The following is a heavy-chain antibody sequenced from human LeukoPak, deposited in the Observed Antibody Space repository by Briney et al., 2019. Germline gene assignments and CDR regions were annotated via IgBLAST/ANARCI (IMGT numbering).Heavy chain of an antibody. Sequence: SETLSLTCAVYGGSFSGYYWSWIRQPPGKGLEWIGEINHSGSTNYNPSLKSRVTISVDTSKNQFSLRLSSVTAADTAVYYCARDGDYGDYVAYWHFDLWGRGTLVTVSS. J-gene: IGHJ2*01. D-gene: IGHD4-17*01. V-gene: IGHV4-34*01. CDR2: INHSGST. CDR3: ARDGDYGDYVAYWHFDL. CDR1: GGSFSGYY.